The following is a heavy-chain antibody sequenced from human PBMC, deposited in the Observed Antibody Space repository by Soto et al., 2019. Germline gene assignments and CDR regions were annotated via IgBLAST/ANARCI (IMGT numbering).Heavy chain of an antibody. Sequence: ASVKVSCKASGGTFSSYRINWVRQAPGQGLEWVGGIVPIYRTADYAQEFQDRVTITADESARTTYMELRSLKSQDTAVYYCVRDSGAKLSSSWGRGTLVTVSS. J-gene: IGHJ4*02. CDR2: IVPIYRTA. CDR3: VRDSGAKLSSS. CDR1: GGTFSSYR. D-gene: IGHD6-13*01. V-gene: IGHV1-69*13.